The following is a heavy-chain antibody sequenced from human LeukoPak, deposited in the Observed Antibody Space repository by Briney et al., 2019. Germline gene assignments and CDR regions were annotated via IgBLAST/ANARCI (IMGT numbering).Heavy chain of an antibody. D-gene: IGHD3-16*01. CDR2: ISWNSGSI. J-gene: IGHJ4*02. CDR1: GFTFDDYA. Sequence: PGGSLRLSCAASGFTFDDYAMHWVRQAPGKGLEWVSGISWNSGSIGYADSVKGRFTISRDNAKNSLYLQMNSLRAEDTAVYYCARDVKADGGFDYWGQGTLVTVSP. V-gene: IGHV3-9*01. CDR3: ARDVKADGGFDY.